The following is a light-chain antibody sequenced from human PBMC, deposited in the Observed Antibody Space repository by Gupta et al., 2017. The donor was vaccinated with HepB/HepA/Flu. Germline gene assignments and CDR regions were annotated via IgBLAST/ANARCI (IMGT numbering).Light chain of an antibody. CDR3: ATWDDSLYGQV. CDR2: NND. Sequence: QSVLAQPPSASGTPGQRVTLPCSGSRSNIGSSTVSCSKQPPGTAPSILIYNNDPRPPGGADGFSGAKSGTSTALAISGLQSEDDADDYWATWDDSLYGQVFGAGTKVTVL. CDR1: RSNIGSST. J-gene: IGLJ1*01. V-gene: IGLV1-44*01.